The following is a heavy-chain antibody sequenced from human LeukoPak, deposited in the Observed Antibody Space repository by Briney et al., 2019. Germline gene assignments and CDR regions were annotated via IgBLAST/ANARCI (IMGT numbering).Heavy chain of an antibody. V-gene: IGHV1-2*02. D-gene: IGHD3-3*01. J-gene: IGHJ4*02. CDR3: ARVSTYYDFWSGYRLGY. CDR1: GYTFTGYY. Sequence: GASVKVSCKASGYTFTGYYMHWVRQAPGQGLEWMGWINPNSGGTNYAQKFQGRVTMTRDTSISTAYMELSRLRSDDTAVYYCARVSTYYDFWSGYRLGYWGQGTLVTVSS. CDR2: INPNSGGT.